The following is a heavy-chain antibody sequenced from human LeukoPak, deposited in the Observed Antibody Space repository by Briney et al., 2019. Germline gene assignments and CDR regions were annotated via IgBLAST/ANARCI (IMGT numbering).Heavy chain of an antibody. V-gene: IGHV4-39*01. CDR3: ARHQVNGDFDY. Sequence: SETLSLTCTVPGGSISSSSYYWGWIRQPPGKGLEWIGSIYYSGSTYYNPSLKSRVTISVDTSKNQFSLKLSSVTAADTAVYYCARHQVNGDFDYWGQGTLVTVSS. CDR2: IYYSGST. D-gene: IGHD2-8*01. J-gene: IGHJ4*02. CDR1: GGSISSSSYY.